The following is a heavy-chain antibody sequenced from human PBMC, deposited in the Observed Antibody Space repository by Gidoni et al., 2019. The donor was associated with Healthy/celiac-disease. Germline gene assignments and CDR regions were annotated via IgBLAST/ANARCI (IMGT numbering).Heavy chain of an antibody. V-gene: IGHV3-33*01. CDR1: GFPFSSYG. D-gene: IGHD3-22*01. CDR3: ARDIYDSSGYYYGEVAFDY. Sequence: VASGGGVVQPGRSLRLSCAASGFPFSSYGMHWVRQAPGKGLEWVAVIWYDGSNKYYADPVKGRFTISRDNSKNTLYLQMNSLRAEDTAVYYCARDIYDSSGYYYGEVAFDYWGQGTLVTVSS. J-gene: IGHJ4*02. CDR2: IWYDGSNK.